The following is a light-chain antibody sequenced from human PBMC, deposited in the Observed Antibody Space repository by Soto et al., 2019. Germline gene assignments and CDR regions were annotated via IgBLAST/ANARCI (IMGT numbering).Light chain of an antibody. CDR1: QSVLSSSNNRNF. J-gene: IGKJ5*01. CDR2: WAS. V-gene: IGKV4-1*01. CDR3: QQYYSSPIT. Sequence: IVMTQSPDSLAVSLGERANIHCKSSQSVLSSSNNRNFLAWFQQKPGQPPKALIYWASTRESGVPDRISGSGSGTDFTLTISSLQAEDVAVYYCQQYYSSPITFGQGTRLEIK.